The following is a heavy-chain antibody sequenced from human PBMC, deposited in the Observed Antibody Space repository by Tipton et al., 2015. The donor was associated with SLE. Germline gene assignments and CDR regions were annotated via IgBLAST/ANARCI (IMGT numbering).Heavy chain of an antibody. Sequence: TLSLTCTVSGGSISSYYWSWIRQPAGKGLEWIGRIYTSGSTNYNPSLKSRVTMSVDTSKNQFSLKLSSVTAADTAVYYCAREAGGSGENYFDYWGQGTLVTVSS. CDR1: GGSISSYY. J-gene: IGHJ4*02. CDR3: AREAGGSGENYFDY. V-gene: IGHV4-4*07. D-gene: IGHD3-10*01. CDR2: IYTSGST.